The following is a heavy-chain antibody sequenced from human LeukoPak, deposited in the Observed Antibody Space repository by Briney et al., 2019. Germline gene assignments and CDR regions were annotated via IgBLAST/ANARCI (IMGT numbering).Heavy chain of an antibody. CDR2: IRSKANSYAT. CDR1: GFTFSGSA. J-gene: IGHJ4*02. Sequence: GGSLRLSCAASGFTFSGSATHGVRQASSKGLEWVGRIRSKANSYATAYAASVKGRFSISRDDSKNTAYLQMHSLKTEDTAVYYCYSSRPLCWGQGTLVTVSS. V-gene: IGHV3-73*01. D-gene: IGHD5-18*01. CDR3: YSSRPLC.